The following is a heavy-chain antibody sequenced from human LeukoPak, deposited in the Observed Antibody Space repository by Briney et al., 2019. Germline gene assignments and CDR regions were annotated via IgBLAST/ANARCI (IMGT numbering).Heavy chain of an antibody. V-gene: IGHV3-73*01. J-gene: IGHJ5*02. CDR3: TRREYSSSWYVWFNP. CDR2: IRSKANSYAT. Sequence: GGSLRLSCAASGFTFSGSAMHWVRQASGKGLEWVGRIRSKANSYATAYAASVKGRFTISRDDSKNTAYLQMNSLKTEDTAVYYCTRREYSSSWYVWFNPWGREPWSPSPQ. CDR1: GFTFSGSA. D-gene: IGHD6-13*01.